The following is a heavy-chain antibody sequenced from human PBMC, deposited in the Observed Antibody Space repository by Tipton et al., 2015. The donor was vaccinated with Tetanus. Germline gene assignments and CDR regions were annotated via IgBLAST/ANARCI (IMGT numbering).Heavy chain of an antibody. CDR1: GGPFRGYY. J-gene: IGHJ4*02. CDR2: IDQFGNT. V-gene: IGHV4-34*01. D-gene: IGHD2-15*01. CDR3: ARGLGLCTGGSCSF. Sequence: TLSLTCAVSGGPFRGYYWSWIRQPPGMGLEWIGEIDQFGNTNYNPSLKSRLTLSVDTSKNQFPLNLRSVIAADTAIYYCARGLGLCTGGSCSFWGQGTPVTVSS.